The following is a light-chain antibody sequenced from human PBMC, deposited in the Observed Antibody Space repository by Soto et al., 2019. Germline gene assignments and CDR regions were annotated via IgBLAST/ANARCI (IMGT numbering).Light chain of an antibody. CDR2: DTS. Sequence: EIVLTQSPGTLSLSPGEGATLSCRASQSVSSHLAWYQQKPGQAPRLLIYDTSNRATGIPARFSGSGSETDFTLTISSLEPEDFAVYFCQQRSNWPPTFGQGTRLENK. CDR3: QQRSNWPPT. CDR1: QSVSSH. J-gene: IGKJ5*01. V-gene: IGKV3-11*01.